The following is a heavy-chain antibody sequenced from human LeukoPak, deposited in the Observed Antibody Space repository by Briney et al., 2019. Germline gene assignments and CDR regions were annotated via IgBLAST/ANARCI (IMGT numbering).Heavy chain of an antibody. Sequence: AASVKVSCKASGYTFTSYGISWVRQAPGQGLEWMGWISANNGNTNYAQQLQGRVTMTTDTSTSAAYMELRSLRSDDTAVYYCARAQGATTVPNDAFDIWGQGTMVTVSS. V-gene: IGHV1-18*01. D-gene: IGHD1-26*01. CDR1: GYTFTSYG. CDR3: ARAQGATTVPNDAFDI. J-gene: IGHJ3*02. CDR2: ISANNGNT.